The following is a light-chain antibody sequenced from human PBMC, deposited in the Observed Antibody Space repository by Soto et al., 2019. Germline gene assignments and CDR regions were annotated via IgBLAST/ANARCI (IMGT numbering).Light chain of an antibody. V-gene: IGLV2-14*03. Sequence: SIVTEPASVTGSTGRSITISCNGTSSDVGAYTYVSWFQQHPGKAPKLMIYEVTNRPSGVSNRFSGSKSGNTASLTISGLQPEDEADYHCSSYSTSSTHVFATGTKVTVL. CDR3: SSYSTSSTHV. J-gene: IGLJ1*01. CDR2: EVT. CDR1: SSDVGAYTY.